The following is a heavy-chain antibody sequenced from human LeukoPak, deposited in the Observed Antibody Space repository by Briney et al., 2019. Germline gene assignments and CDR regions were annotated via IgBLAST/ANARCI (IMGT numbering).Heavy chain of an antibody. V-gene: IGHV3-48*01. J-gene: IGHJ3*02. CDR3: AREYEKLPPWGGAFDI. CDR1: GFTFSSYS. Sequence: GGSLRLSCAASGFTFSSYSMNWVRQAPGKGLEWVSYISSSSSTIYYADSVKGRFTISRDNAKNSLYLQMNSLRAEDTAVYYCAREYEKLPPWGGAFDIWGQGTMVTASS. CDR2: ISSSSSTI. D-gene: IGHD2-15*01.